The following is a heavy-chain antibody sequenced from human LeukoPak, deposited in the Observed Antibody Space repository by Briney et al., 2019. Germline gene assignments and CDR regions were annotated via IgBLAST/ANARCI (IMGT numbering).Heavy chain of an antibody. CDR2: INPNGGGT. CDR3: ARDSGETGFWSGSYFDY. D-gene: IGHD3-3*01. V-gene: IGHV1-2*02. J-gene: IGHJ4*02. CDR1: GYTFTGYY. Sequence: GASVKVSCKASGYTFTGYYMHWVRQAPGQGLEWMGWINPNGGGTNYAQKFQGRVTMTRDTSISTAYMELSRLGSDDTAVYYCARDSGETGFWSGSYFDYWGQGTLVTVSS.